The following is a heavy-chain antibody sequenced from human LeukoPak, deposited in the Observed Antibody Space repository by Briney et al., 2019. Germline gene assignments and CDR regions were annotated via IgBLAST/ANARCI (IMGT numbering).Heavy chain of an antibody. Sequence: GGSLSLSCALSGFTFSSYAMSWVRQAPGKGLECVSAISGSGGSTYYADSVKGRFTISRDNSKNTLYLQMNSLRAEDTAVYYCAKDPFYQLAFGELLDSFDIWGQGTMVTVSS. CDR1: GFTFSSYA. V-gene: IGHV3-23*01. J-gene: IGHJ3*02. D-gene: IGHD3-10*01. CDR3: AKDPFYQLAFGELLDSFDI. CDR2: ISGSGGST.